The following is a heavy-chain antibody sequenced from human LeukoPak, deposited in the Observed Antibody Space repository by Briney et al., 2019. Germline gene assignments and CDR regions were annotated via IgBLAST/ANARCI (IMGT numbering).Heavy chain of an antibody. V-gene: IGHV1-69*01. CDR2: IIPIFGTA. CDR1: GGTFSSYA. J-gene: IGHJ5*02. Sequence: SVKVSCKASGGTFSSYAISWVRQAPGQGLEWMGGIIPIFGTANYAQKFQGRVTITADESTSTAYMELSSLRSEDTAVYYCATRPLGYCSSTSCPSRWFDPWGQGTLATVSS. D-gene: IGHD2-2*01. CDR3: ATRPLGYCSSTSCPSRWFDP.